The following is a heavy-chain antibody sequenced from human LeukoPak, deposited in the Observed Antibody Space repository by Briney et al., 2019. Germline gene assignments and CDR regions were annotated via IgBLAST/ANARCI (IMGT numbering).Heavy chain of an antibody. V-gene: IGHV3-30*18. CDR2: ISYDGSKK. CDR1: GFTFSSYG. Sequence: GGSLRPSCAASGFTFSSYGMNWVRQAPGKGLEWVAVISYDGSKKYYADSVKGRFTISRDNSMNTLYLQMNSLRAEDTAVYYCAKDRGSGYSPGYGMDVWGQGTTVTVSS. J-gene: IGHJ6*02. CDR3: AKDRGSGYSPGYGMDV. D-gene: IGHD5-18*01.